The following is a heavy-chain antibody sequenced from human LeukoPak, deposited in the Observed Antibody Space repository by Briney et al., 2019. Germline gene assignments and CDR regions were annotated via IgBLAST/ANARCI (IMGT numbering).Heavy chain of an antibody. CDR1: GGSISSYY. D-gene: IGHD6-13*01. J-gene: IGHJ4*02. CDR3: ARQGGIAAAATNFDY. Sequence: SETLSLTCTVSGGSISSYYWSWIRQPPGKGLEWIGYIYYSGSTNYNPSLKSRVTISVDTSKNQFSLELTSVTAADTAVYYCARQGGIAAAATNFDYWGQGTLVTVSS. V-gene: IGHV4-59*08. CDR2: IYYSGST.